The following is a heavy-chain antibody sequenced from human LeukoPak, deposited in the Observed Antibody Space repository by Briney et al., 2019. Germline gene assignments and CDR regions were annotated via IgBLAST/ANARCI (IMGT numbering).Heavy chain of an antibody. CDR3: ARVLRYCSGGNCYSGGLGYMDV. Sequence: ASVKVSCKASGYTFTSYGISWVRQAPGQGLEWMGWISGSNGNTNYAQKFQGRVSMTADTSTSTAYMELRSLRSDDTAVYYCARVLRYCSGGNCYSGGLGYMDVWGKGTTVTISS. CDR2: ISGSNGNT. V-gene: IGHV1-18*01. CDR1: GYTFTSYG. D-gene: IGHD2-15*01. J-gene: IGHJ6*03.